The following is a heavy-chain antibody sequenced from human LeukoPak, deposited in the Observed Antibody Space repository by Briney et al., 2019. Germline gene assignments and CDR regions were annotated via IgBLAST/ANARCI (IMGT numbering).Heavy chain of an antibody. CDR2: IYPGDSDT. V-gene: IGHV5-51*01. D-gene: IGHD3-22*01. Sequence: GESLKISCKGSGYSFTSYWIGWVRQMPGKGLEWMGIIYPGDSDTRYSPSLQGQVTITADKSISTAYLQGSGLKASDTAMYYCATVLGSSGYFPPYYFDYWGQETLVTVSS. CDR1: GYSFTSYW. CDR3: ATVLGSSGYFPPYYFDY. J-gene: IGHJ4*02.